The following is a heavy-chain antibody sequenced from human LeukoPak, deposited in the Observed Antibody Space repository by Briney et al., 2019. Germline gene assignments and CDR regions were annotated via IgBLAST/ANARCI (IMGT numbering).Heavy chain of an antibody. CDR2: ISGSGGST. Sequence: GGSLGLSCAASGFTFSNYGMSWVRQAPGKGLEWVSTISGSGGSTYYADSVKGRFTISRDSSKNSLYLQMSSLRAEDTAVYYCARVETDCTNGVCYTYNWFDPWGQGTLVTVSS. CDR3: ARVETDCTNGVCYTYNWFDP. CDR1: GFTFSNYG. D-gene: IGHD2-8*01. V-gene: IGHV3-23*01. J-gene: IGHJ5*02.